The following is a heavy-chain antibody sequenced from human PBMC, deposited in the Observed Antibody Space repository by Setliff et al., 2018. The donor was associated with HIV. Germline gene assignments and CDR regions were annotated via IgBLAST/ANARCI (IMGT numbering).Heavy chain of an antibody. D-gene: IGHD2-8*01. CDR3: ARPTTGVGGGAAFDI. CDR2: ILYGGNT. Sequence: PSETLSLTCTVSGGSVSSRGYYGGWIRQPPGKGPEWIANILYGGNTYYNPSLKSRVTISVDTSKNHFSLKLNSVTAADTAVYFCARPTTGVGGGAAFDIWGQGTMVTVSS. V-gene: IGHV4-39*02. J-gene: IGHJ3*02. CDR1: GGSVSSRGYY.